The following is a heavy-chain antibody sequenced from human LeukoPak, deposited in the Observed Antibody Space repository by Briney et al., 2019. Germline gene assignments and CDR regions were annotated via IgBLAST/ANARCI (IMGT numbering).Heavy chain of an antibody. J-gene: IGHJ4*02. CDR2: ISGSGGST. Sequence: PGGPLRLSCAASGFTFSSYAMSWVRQAPGKGLEWVSAISGSGGSTYYADSVKGRFTISRDNSKNTLYLQMNSLRAEDTAVYYCAKSPSGYYYEPHYFDYWGQGTLVTVSS. CDR1: GFTFSSYA. D-gene: IGHD3-22*01. V-gene: IGHV3-23*01. CDR3: AKSPSGYYYEPHYFDY.